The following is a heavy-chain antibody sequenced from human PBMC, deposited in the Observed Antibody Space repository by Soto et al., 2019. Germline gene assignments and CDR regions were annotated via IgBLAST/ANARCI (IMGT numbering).Heavy chain of an antibody. V-gene: IGHV4-59*01. CDR1: GASISSYY. Sequence: SETLSLTCTGSGASISSYYWNWIRQPPGKGLEWIGYIYYNGSTNYNPSLKRRLTMSVDTSKNHFSLNLSSVTAADTAVYYCAREPYSSSSVRPFDIWGQGTMVTVSS. CDR2: IYYNGST. D-gene: IGHD6-6*01. J-gene: IGHJ3*02. CDR3: AREPYSSSSVRPFDI.